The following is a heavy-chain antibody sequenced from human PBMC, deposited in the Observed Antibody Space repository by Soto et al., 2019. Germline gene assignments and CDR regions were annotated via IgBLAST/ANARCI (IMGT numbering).Heavy chain of an antibody. CDR3: ARELELRLGHGGWFDP. Sequence: QLQLQESGSGLVKPTQTLSLTCAVSGGSINSGGFSWSWIRQPPGTGLEWIGYIYHTGSTHFNPSLKSRVTISVDRSKNQFSLKLNSVTAADTAVYHCARELELRLGHGGWFDPWGQGTLVTVSS. V-gene: IGHV4-30-2*01. CDR1: GGSINSGGFS. D-gene: IGHD1-7*01. CDR2: IYHTGST. J-gene: IGHJ5*02.